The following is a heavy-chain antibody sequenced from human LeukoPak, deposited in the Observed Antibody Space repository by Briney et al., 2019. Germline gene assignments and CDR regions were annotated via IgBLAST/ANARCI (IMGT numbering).Heavy chain of an antibody. CDR2: IYYSGST. V-gene: IGHV4-59*08. CDR1: GGSISNYY. CDR3: ARLRGYSYGFPTFDI. Sequence: SETLSLTCSVSGGSISNYYWSWIRRPPGKGLEWIGYIYYSGSTNYNPPLKGPVTISVGPSKTQFSLRLTSVTAADTAMYYCARLRGYSYGFPTFDIWGQGKMVTVSS. D-gene: IGHD5-18*01. J-gene: IGHJ3*02.